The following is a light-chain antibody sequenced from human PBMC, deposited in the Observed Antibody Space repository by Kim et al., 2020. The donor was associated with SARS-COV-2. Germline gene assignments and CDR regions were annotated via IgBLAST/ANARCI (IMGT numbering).Light chain of an antibody. CDR3: TSYTISITWV. V-gene: IGLV2-14*04. J-gene: IGLJ3*02. CDR2: AVS. Sequence: YNYVSWYQQHPGKAPKLMLYAVSKRPSGVSNRFSGSKSGNTASLTISGLQAEDEADYYCTSYTISITWVFGGGTQLTVL. CDR1: YNY.